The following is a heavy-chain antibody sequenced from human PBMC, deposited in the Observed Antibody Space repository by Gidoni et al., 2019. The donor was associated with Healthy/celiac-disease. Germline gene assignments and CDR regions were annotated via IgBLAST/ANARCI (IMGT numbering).Heavy chain of an antibody. CDR2: IYYSGST. CDR3: ARATTVTILYFDY. D-gene: IGHD4-17*01. V-gene: IGHV4-39*01. Sequence: QLQLQESGPGLVKPSETLSLTCTVPGGSISSSSYYWGWIRQPPGKGLEWIGSIYYSGSTYYNPSLKSRVTISVDTSKNQFSLKLSSVTAADTAVYYCARATTVTILYFDYWGQGTLVTVSS. CDR1: GGSISSSSYY. J-gene: IGHJ4*02.